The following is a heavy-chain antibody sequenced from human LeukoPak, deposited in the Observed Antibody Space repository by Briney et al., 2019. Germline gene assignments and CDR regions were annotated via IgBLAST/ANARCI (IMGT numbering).Heavy chain of an antibody. CDR3: AKDGGLLQFLEWSWFDY. J-gene: IGHJ4*02. V-gene: IGHV3-23*01. CDR2: ISGSGGST. Sequence: GGSLRLSCAASGFTFSSYAMSWVRQAPGKGLEWVSAISGSGGSTYYADSVKGRFTISRDNSKNTLFLQMNSLRAEDTAVYYCAKDGGLLQFLEWSWFDYWGQGTLVTVSS. D-gene: IGHD3-3*01. CDR1: GFTFSSYA.